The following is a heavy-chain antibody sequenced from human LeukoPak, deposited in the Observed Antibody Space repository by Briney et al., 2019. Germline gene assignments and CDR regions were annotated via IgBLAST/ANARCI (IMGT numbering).Heavy chain of an antibody. D-gene: IGHD1-26*01. CDR2: ISSSSSYI. J-gene: IGHJ4*02. CDR1: GFTFSSYS. Sequence: GGSLRLSCAASGFTFSSYSMNWVRQAPGKGLEWVSSISSSSSYIYYADSVKGRFTISRDNSKNTLYLQMNSLRAEDTAVYYCARERYSGSYSLFDYWGQGTLVTVSS. CDR3: ARERYSGSYSLFDY. V-gene: IGHV3-21*04.